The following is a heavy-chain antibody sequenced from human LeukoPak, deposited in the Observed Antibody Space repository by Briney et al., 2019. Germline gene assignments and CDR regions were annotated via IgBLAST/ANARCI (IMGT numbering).Heavy chain of an antibody. V-gene: IGHV1-3*01. D-gene: IGHD5-18*01. CDR1: GYTFTSYA. Sequence: ASVKVSCKASGYTFTSYAMHWVRQAPGQRLEWMGWINAGNGNTKYSQKFQGRVTITRDTSASTAYMELSSLRSEDTAVYYCARVPGLWLTFDYGGQGTLFTVSS. CDR2: INAGNGNT. CDR3: ARVPGLWLTFDY. J-gene: IGHJ4*02.